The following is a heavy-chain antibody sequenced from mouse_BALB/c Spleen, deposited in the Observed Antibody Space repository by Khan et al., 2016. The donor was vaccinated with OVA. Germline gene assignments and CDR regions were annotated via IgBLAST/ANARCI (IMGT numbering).Heavy chain of an antibody. V-gene: IGHV1-26*01. Sequence: VQLQQSGPDLVKPGASVKISCKASGYSFTLYYMTWVRQSPGKSLEWIGRVNPNTGGTDYNQDFKGKAILTVDKSSNTAYMEFRSLTSEDSAVYYCARGYDCFAYWGQWTLVTVSA. CDR3: ARGYDCFAY. J-gene: IGHJ3*01. CDR2: VNPNTGGT. D-gene: IGHD2-14*01. CDR1: GYSFTLYY.